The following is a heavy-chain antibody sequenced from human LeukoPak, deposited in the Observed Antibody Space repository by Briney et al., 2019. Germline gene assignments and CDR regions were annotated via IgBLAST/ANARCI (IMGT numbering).Heavy chain of an antibody. J-gene: IGHJ4*02. CDR2: IGSGYST. CDR1: GFTFSSYA. Sequence: PGGSLRLSCAASGFTFSSYAMRWVRQAPGKGLEWVSSIGSGYSTYYADSVKGRFTVSRDNSENTLYLQMNSLRVEDTAVYYCVRDFHCSDGSCPLFDYWGQGTLVTVSS. CDR3: VRDFHCSDGSCPLFDY. V-gene: IGHV3-23*01. D-gene: IGHD2-15*01.